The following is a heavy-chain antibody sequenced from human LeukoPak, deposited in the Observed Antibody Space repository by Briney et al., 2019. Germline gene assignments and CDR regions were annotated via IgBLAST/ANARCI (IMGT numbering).Heavy chain of an antibody. CDR3: AREEIDKGYFDY. V-gene: IGHV4-34*01. D-gene: IGHD3-9*01. Sequence: SSETLSLTCAVCGGSFSGYYWSWIRQPPGKGLEWIGEINHSGSTNYNPSLKSRVTISVDTSKNQFSLKLSSVTAADTAVYYCAREEIDKGYFDYWGQGTLVTVSS. CDR2: INHSGST. J-gene: IGHJ4*02. CDR1: GGSFSGYY.